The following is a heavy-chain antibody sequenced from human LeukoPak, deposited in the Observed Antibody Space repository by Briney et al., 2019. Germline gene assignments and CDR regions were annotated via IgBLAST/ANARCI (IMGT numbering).Heavy chain of an antibody. Sequence: GGTLRLSCAASGFIFSSHGMNWVRQAPGEGLEWVSGVSPSGDITYYADSVKGRFTISRDNSKNRVYLQMNSLRAEDTAVYYCARGRGYAYYYYYYMDVWGKGTTVTISS. CDR1: GFIFSSHG. V-gene: IGHV3-23*01. CDR3: ARGRGYAYYYYYYMDV. D-gene: IGHD5-12*01. J-gene: IGHJ6*03. CDR2: VSPSGDIT.